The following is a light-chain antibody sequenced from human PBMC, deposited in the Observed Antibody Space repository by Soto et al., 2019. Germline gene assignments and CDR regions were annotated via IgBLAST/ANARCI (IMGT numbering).Light chain of an antibody. CDR1: SSNIGAGYD. CDR3: LSYDSSLSGVV. V-gene: IGLV1-40*01. J-gene: IGLJ2*01. CDR2: GNS. Sequence: QSVLTQPPSVSGAPGQRVTISCTGSSSNIGAGYDVHWYQQLPGTAPKLLIYGNSNRPSGVPDRFSGSKSGTSASLAITGLQDEDEADYYCLSYDSSLSGVVFGGGTKLTVL.